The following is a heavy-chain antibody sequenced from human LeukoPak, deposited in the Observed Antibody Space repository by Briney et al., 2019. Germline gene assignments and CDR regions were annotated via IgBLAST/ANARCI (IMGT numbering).Heavy chain of an antibody. V-gene: IGHV4-59*11. J-gene: IGHJ4*02. CDR1: GGSISSHY. CDR3: ARGGHPISSCWYYFDY. Sequence: SETLSLTCTVSGGSISSHYWTWIRQPPGKGLEWIGYIYYSGSTNYNPSLKSRVTISVDTSKNQFSLKLSSVTAADTAVYYCARGGHPISSCWYYFDYWGQGTLVTVSS. D-gene: IGHD6-13*01. CDR2: IYYSGST.